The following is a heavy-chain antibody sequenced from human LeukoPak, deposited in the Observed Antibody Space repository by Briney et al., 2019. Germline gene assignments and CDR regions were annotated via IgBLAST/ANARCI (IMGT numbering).Heavy chain of an antibody. CDR2: ILPIFGTA. Sequence: SVMVSCKASRGTFSSYTISWVRQAPGQGLEWVGGILPIFGTANYAQKFQGRVTITADESTSTAYMELNSLRSEDTAMYYCARLMDYYASGTYGRYAMDVWGKGTTVTVTS. J-gene: IGHJ6*04. CDR1: RGTFSSYT. D-gene: IGHD3-10*01. CDR3: ARLMDYYASGTYGRYAMDV. V-gene: IGHV1-69*13.